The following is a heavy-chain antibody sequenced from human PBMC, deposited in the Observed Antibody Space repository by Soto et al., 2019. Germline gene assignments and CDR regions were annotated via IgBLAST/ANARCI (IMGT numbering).Heavy chain of an antibody. V-gene: IGHV4-34*01. CDR1: GGSFSGYY. J-gene: IGHJ4*02. D-gene: IGHD6-19*01. Sequence: PSETLSLTCAVYGGSFSGYYWSWIRQPPGKGLEWIGEINHSGSTNYNPSLKSRVTISVDTSKNQFSLKLSSVTAADTAVYYCAREGSSGWRSYFDYWGQGTLVTVSS. CDR3: AREGSSGWRSYFDY. CDR2: INHSGST.